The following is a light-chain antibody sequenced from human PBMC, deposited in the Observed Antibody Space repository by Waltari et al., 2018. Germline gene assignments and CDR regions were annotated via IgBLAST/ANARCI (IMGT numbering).Light chain of an antibody. Sequence: DIEMTQSPSSLSASVGEKVTITCRASQTKREYLNWYQQKPGKAPKLLIYGASSLQSRVPSSVSGSESATDFTFAVTSLQPEDSATYYCQQSYTFGGGTKVEIK. J-gene: IGKJ4*01. CDR3: QQSYT. V-gene: IGKV1-39*01. CDR1: QTKREY. CDR2: GAS.